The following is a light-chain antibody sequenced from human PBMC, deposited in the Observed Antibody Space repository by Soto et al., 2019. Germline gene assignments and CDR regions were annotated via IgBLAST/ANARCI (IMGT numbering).Light chain of an antibody. CDR3: AAWDDSLNGPV. CDR2: TNN. V-gene: IGLV1-44*01. Sequence: QSVLTQPPSASGTPGQRVTISCSGSSSNIGGNTVSWYQQFPGTAPKLLIYTNNQRPSGVPDRFSGSKSDTSASLAISALQSEDEAHYYCAAWDDSLNGPVFGTGTKLTVL. CDR1: SSNIGGNT. J-gene: IGLJ1*01.